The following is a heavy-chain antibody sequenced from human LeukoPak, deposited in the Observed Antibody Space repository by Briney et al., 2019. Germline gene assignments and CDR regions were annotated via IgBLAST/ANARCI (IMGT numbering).Heavy chain of an antibody. CDR1: GFTFADYA. D-gene: IGHD5-24*01. V-gene: IGHV3-9*01. J-gene: IGHJ5*02. Sequence: GGSLRLSCAASGFTFADYAMHWVRPAPGDGLGWVSATRWISRRIVYADSVKGRFTTSRDNAKNSLYLQINSLRAEDTALYYCAKDRRRWLQPTGNWFDPWGQGTLVTVSS. CDR2: TRWISRRI. CDR3: AKDRRRWLQPTGNWFDP.